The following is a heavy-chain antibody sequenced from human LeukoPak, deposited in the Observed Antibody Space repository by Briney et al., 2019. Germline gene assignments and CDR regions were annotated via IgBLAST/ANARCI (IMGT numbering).Heavy chain of an antibody. CDR1: GYTLTELS. CDR3: TRGRITMVRGTERNYMDV. CDR2: FDPEDGET. J-gene: IGHJ6*03. D-gene: IGHD3-10*01. Sequence: ASVKVSCKVSGYTLTELSMHWVRQAPGKGLEWMGGFDPEDGETIYAQKFQGRVTMTEDTSTDTAYMELSSLRSEDTAVYYCTRGRITMVRGTERNYMDVWGKGTTVTVSS. V-gene: IGHV1-24*01.